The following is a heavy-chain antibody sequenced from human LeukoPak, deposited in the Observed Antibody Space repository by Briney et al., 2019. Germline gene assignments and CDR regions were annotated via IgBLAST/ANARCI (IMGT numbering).Heavy chain of an antibody. CDR1: GFTFSSYA. Sequence: PGGSLRLSCAASGFTFSSYAMHWVRQAPGKGLEWVAVISYDGSNKYYADSVKDRFTISRDNSKNTLYLQMNSLRAEDTAVYYCARFQGYCSSTSCYVDYWGQGTLVTVSS. J-gene: IGHJ4*02. D-gene: IGHD2-2*01. CDR2: ISYDGSNK. CDR3: ARFQGYCSSTSCYVDY. V-gene: IGHV3-30*04.